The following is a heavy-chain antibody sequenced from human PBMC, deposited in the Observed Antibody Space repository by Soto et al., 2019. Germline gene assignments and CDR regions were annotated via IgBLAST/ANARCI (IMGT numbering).Heavy chain of an antibody. CDR1: GYLFVNYA. J-gene: IGHJ6*02. Sequence: QVQLVQSGDEVRNPGSSVKVSCKAPGYLFVNYAIAWVRQAPAQGLEGMGWISPYSGNTHYASKVQGRLTMTTDTSTSTDYMDLGSLTPADTAVYYCAMVDNYVTPTPQDVWGQGTTVTVSS. V-gene: IGHV1-18*01. CDR2: ISPYSGNT. CDR3: AMVDNYVTPTPQDV. D-gene: IGHD3-16*01.